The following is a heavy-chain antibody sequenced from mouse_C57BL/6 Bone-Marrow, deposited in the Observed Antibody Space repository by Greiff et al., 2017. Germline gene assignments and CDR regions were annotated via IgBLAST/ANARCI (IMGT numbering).Heavy chain of an antibody. CDR1: GYSFTGYY. J-gene: IGHJ1*03. Sequence: EVQLQQSGPELVKPGASVKISCKASGYSFTGYYMNWVKQSPEKSLEWIGEINPSTGGTTYNQKFKAKATLTVDKSSSTAYMQLKSLTSEDSAVYYCARWGSNYPWYFDVWGTGTTVTVSS. CDR2: INPSTGGT. D-gene: IGHD2-5*01. CDR3: ARWGSNYPWYFDV. V-gene: IGHV1-42*01.